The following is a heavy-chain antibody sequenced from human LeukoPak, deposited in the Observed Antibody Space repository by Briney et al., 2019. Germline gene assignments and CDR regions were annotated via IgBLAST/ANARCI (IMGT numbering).Heavy chain of an antibody. Sequence: GGSLRLSCAASGFSISSSAMNWVRQAPGKGLEWVAVISYDGSNKYYADSVKGRFTISRDNSKNTLYLQMNSLRAEDTAVYYCAKPRFRGRAVAGDYFDYWGQGTLVTVSS. V-gene: IGHV3-30*18. D-gene: IGHD6-19*01. CDR3: AKPRFRGRAVAGDYFDY. CDR2: ISYDGSNK. CDR1: GFSISSSA. J-gene: IGHJ4*02.